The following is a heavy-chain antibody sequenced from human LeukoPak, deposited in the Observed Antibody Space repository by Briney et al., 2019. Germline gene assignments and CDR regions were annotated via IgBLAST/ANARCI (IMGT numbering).Heavy chain of an antibody. D-gene: IGHD6-13*01. CDR2: INSDGSST. CDR3: ARALRYSSPFDY. Sequence: PGGSLRLSCAASGFTFSSYWMHWVRHAPGKGLVWVSRINSDGSSTSYADSVKGRFTISRDNAKNTLYLQMNSLRGEDTAVYYCARALRYSSPFDYWGQGTLVTVSS. V-gene: IGHV3-74*01. J-gene: IGHJ4*02. CDR1: GFTFSSYW.